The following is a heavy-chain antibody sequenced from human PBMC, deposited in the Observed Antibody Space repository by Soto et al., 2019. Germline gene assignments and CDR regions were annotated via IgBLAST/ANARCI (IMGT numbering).Heavy chain of an antibody. J-gene: IGHJ6*02. Sequence: QLQLQESGPGLVKPSGTLSLTCAVSGGSIRSSNWWCWVRQPPGKWLEWIGEIYHSGSTNYNPSLKSRVTISVDKSTTQLSLKLSSVTASDTAVYYCARSPYLAEDPEVWGQGTTVTVSS. CDR3: ARSPYLAEDPEV. D-gene: IGHD6-13*01. V-gene: IGHV4-4*02. CDR1: GGSIRSSNW. CDR2: IYHSGST.